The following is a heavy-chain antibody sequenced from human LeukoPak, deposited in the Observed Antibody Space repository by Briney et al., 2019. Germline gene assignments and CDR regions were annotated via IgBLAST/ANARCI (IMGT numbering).Heavy chain of an antibody. CDR3: ARRSRAAARPFLRWFDP. CDR2: INHSGST. Sequence: PSETLSLTCAVYGGSFSGYYWSWIRQPPGKGLEWIGEINHSGSTNYNPSLKSRVTISVDTSKNQFSRKLSSVTAADTAVYYCARRSRAAARPFLRWFDPWGQGTLVTVSS. V-gene: IGHV4-34*01. CDR1: GGSFSGYY. J-gene: IGHJ5*02. D-gene: IGHD6-6*01.